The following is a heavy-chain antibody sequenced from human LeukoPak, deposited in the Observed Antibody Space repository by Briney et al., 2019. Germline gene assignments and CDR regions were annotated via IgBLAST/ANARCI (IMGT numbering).Heavy chain of an antibody. Sequence: PGESLRLSCAASGFTVSSNYMSWVRQAPGKGLEWVSVIYSGGATYYADSVKGRFTISRDNSKNTLYLQMNSLRAEDSAVYYCARDLSWFDPWGQGTLVTVSS. CDR3: ARDLSWFDP. J-gene: IGHJ5*02. V-gene: IGHV3-66*01. CDR2: IYSGGAT. CDR1: GFTVSSNY.